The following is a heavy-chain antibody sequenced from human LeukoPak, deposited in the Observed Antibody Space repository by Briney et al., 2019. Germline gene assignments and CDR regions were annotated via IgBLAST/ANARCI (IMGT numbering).Heavy chain of an antibody. V-gene: IGHV3-66*01. J-gene: IGHJ4*02. CDR3: ARDYYDSSGYPPFDY. Sequence: GGSLRLSCAASGFTVSSNYMSWVRQAPGKGLEWVSVIYSGGSTYYADSVKGRFTISRDNSKNTLYLQMNSLRAEDTAVYYCARDYYDSSGYPPFDYWGQGTLVIVSS. D-gene: IGHD3-22*01. CDR1: GFTVSSNY. CDR2: IYSGGST.